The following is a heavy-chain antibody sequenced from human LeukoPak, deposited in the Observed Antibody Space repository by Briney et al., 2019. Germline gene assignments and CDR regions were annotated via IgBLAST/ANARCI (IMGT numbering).Heavy chain of an antibody. D-gene: IGHD3-10*01. CDR1: GFTFSSYS. V-gene: IGHV3-23*01. Sequence: GGSLRLSCAASGFTFSSYSMTWVRQTPGKGLEWVSGISDSGDSTYYADSVKGRFTISRDNSRNTLYLEMNSLRAEDTAVYYCTKWSGFANDCGQGTLVTVSS. J-gene: IGHJ4*02. CDR3: TKWSGFAND. CDR2: ISDSGDST.